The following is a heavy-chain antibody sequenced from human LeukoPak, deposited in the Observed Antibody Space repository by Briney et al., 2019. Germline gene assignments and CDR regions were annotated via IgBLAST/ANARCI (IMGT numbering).Heavy chain of an antibody. D-gene: IGHD2-21*02. CDR3: ARDCGGDCYSAEDAFDI. J-gene: IGHJ3*02. V-gene: IGHV5-51*01. CDR1: GYRFTSFW. Sequence: GESLKISCKGSGYRFTSFWIAWVRQMPGKGLEWMGIIYPGDSDTRYSPSFQGQVTISVDKSISIAYLQWSSLKASDTAMYYCARDCGGDCYSAEDAFDIWGRGTMVTVSS. CDR2: IYPGDSDT.